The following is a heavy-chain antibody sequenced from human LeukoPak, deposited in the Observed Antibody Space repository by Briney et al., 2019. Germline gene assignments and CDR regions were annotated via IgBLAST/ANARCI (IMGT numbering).Heavy chain of an antibody. J-gene: IGHJ5*02. CDR2: IYYSGST. Sequence: PSETLSLTCTVSGGSISSYYWSWIRQPPGKGLEWIGYIYYSGSTNYNPSLKSRVTISVDTSKNQFSLKLSSVTAADTAVYYCASAGSGYYWRNWFDPWGQGTLVTVSS. V-gene: IGHV4-59*01. D-gene: IGHD3-3*01. CDR3: ASAGSGYYWRNWFDP. CDR1: GGSISSYY.